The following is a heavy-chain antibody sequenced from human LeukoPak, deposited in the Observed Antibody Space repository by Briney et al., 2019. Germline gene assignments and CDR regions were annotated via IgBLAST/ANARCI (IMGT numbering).Heavy chain of an antibody. CDR2: MNPNSGNT. Sequence: ASVKVSCKASDYTFTSYGISWVRQAPGQGLEWMGWMNPNSGNTGYAQKFQGRVTITRNTSISTAYMELSSLRSEDTAVYYCARGHLGGYYYYMDVWGKGTTVTVSS. CDR3: ARGHLGGYYYYMDV. CDR1: DYTFTSYG. J-gene: IGHJ6*03. V-gene: IGHV1-8*03. D-gene: IGHD3-16*01.